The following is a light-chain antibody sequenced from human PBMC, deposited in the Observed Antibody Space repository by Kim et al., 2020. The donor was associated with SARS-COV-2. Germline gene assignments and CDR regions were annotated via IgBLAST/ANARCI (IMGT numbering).Light chain of an antibody. V-gene: IGKV2-30*01. Sequence: PGSLPWQVCQSLRFRCGNIYLDWVHQRPSQFPRRLIYKVSNRDPWGPDQFRRRGAGPYFTLQISRVEAEDVGVYYCMQGTHWPFTFGPGTKVDIK. J-gene: IGKJ3*01. CDR3: MQGTHWPFT. CDR1: QSLRFRCGNIY. CDR2: KVS.